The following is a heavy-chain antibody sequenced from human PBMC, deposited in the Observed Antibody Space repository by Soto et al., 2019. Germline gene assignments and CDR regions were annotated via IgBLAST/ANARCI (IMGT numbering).Heavy chain of an antibody. D-gene: IGHD3-22*01. J-gene: IGHJ4*02. Sequence: LTSTACGGSVCIGDYYWSWIRTPPGKGLEWIGYIYYSGSTYYNPSLKSRVTISVDTSKNQFSLKLSSVTAADTPVYYCARAQTNHYYDSSGYHFDYWGQGTLVTVSS. CDR2: IYYSGST. CDR3: ARAQTNHYYDSSGYHFDY. CDR1: GGSVCIGDYY. V-gene: IGHV4-30-4*01.